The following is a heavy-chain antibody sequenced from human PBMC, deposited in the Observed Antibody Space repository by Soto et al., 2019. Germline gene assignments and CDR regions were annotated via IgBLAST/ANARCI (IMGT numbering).Heavy chain of an antibody. CDR2: IIPMFDST. CDR3: ARRVVVTSVRDIAYYYYGLDV. CDR1: GGTFSSYA. D-gene: IGHD2-21*02. J-gene: IGHJ6*02. V-gene: IGHV1-69*13. Sequence: AVKVSCKAFGGTFSSYAICWVRQAPGQGLEWMGGIIPMFDSTNYAQKFQGRVTITADESTSTAFMELSSLRSEDTAVYYCARRVVVTSVRDIAYYYYGLDVWGQGTTVTVSS.